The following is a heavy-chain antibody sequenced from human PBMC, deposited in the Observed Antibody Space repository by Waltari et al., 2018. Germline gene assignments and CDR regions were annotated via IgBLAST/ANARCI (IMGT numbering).Heavy chain of an antibody. CDR1: GFPVSSNY. Sequence: EVQLVESGGGLIQPGGSLRLSCAAYGFPVSSNYMNCVRQAPGKGLEWVSSISSSSSYIYYADSVKGRFTISRDNAKNALYLQMNSLRAEDTAVYYCARSGYSGYDNPSGYFDYWGQGTLVTVSS. D-gene: IGHD5-12*01. CDR3: ARSGYSGYDNPSGYFDY. V-gene: IGHV3-21*01. J-gene: IGHJ4*02. CDR2: ISSSSSYI.